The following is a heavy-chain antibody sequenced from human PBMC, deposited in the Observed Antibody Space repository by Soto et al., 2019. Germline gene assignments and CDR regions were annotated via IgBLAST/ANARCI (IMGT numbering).Heavy chain of an antibody. D-gene: IGHD4-17*01. Sequence: GGSLRLSCAASGFTFSSYGMHWVRQAPGKGLEWVAVISYDGSNKYYADSVKGRFTISRDNSKNTLYLQMNSLRAEDTAVYYCAKVPSLTTVTHHYYGMDVWGQGTTVTVSS. CDR2: ISYDGSNK. CDR3: AKVPSLTTVTHHYYGMDV. J-gene: IGHJ6*02. CDR1: GFTFSSYG. V-gene: IGHV3-30*18.